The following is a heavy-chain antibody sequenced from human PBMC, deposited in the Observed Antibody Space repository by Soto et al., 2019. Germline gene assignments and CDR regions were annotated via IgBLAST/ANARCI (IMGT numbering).Heavy chain of an antibody. CDR1: GGPISSSNW. V-gene: IGHV4-4*02. D-gene: IGHD6-19*01. CDR2: IYHSGST. CDR3: ASGYSSGWGLVGYYYYGMDV. Sequence: PSETLSLTCAVSGGPISSSNWWSWVRQPPGKGLEWIGEIYHSGSTNYNPSLKSRVTISVDKSKNQFSLKLSSVTAADTAVYYCASGYSSGWGLVGYYYYGMDVWGQGTTVTVSS. J-gene: IGHJ6*02.